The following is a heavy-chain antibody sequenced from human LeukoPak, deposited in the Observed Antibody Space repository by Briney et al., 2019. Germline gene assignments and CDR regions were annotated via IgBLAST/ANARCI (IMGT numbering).Heavy chain of an antibody. D-gene: IGHD3/OR15-3a*01. V-gene: IGHV3-21*01. J-gene: IGHJ4*02. CDR2: ISSSSSYI. Sequence: NPGGSLRLSCAASGFTFSSYSMIWVRQAARKGLEWVSSISSSSSYIYYADSVKGRFTISRDNAKNSLYPQMNSLRAEDTAVYYCARDWTHRAYWGQGTLVTVSS. CDR1: GFTFSSYS. CDR3: ARDWTHRAY.